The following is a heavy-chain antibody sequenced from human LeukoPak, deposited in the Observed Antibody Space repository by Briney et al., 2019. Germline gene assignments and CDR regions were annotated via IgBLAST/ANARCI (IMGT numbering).Heavy chain of an antibody. CDR2: IWYDGSDE. D-gene: IGHD5-24*01. J-gene: IGHJ4*02. Sequence: GGSLRLSCAGSGFMFSDYGIHWVRQAPGKGLEWVAAIWYDGSDEYYADSVKGRFTISRDNSKRTVFLQIRSLRGEDTAVYYCARGAPDGYNWDYWGQGTLVTVSS. V-gene: IGHV3-33*01. CDR1: GFMFSDYG. CDR3: ARGAPDGYNWDY.